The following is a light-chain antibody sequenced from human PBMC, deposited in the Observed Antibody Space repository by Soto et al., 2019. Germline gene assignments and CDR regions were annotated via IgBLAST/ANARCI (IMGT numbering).Light chain of an antibody. J-gene: IGLJ2*01. CDR2: DDS. CDR1: GSNIGRNY. Sequence: QSVLTQPASLSAPPGEKVTIPCSGRGSNIGRNYVSWYRQFPGTAPQLLIYDDSKRHSGVPDRLSGSRYGTSASLAIAGLQPGDEAVYYCGTWDESLGAGVFGGGTKVTVL. CDR3: GTWDESLGAGV. V-gene: IGLV1-51*01.